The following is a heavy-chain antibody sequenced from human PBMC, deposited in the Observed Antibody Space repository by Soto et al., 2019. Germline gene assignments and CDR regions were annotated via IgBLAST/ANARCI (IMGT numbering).Heavy chain of an antibody. D-gene: IGHD3-3*01. CDR1: GFTFSSYA. CDR3: AKDRLHYDFWSGYPLDYYYYGMDV. J-gene: IGHJ6*02. V-gene: IGHV3-23*01. CDR2: ISGSGGST. Sequence: PGGSLRLSCAASGFTFSSYAMSWVRQAPGKGLEWVSAISGSGGSTYYADSVKGRFTISRDNSKNTLYLQMNSLRAEDTAVYYCAKDRLHYDFWSGYPLDYYYYGMDVWGQGPRSPSP.